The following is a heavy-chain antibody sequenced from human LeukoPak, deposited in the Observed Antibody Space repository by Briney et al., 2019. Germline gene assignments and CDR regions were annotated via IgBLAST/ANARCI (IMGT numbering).Heavy chain of an antibody. D-gene: IGHD3-10*01. CDR1: GGSISSSSYY. CDR3: ASYGSGSYYNFYYYYYMDV. V-gene: IGHV4-39*01. Sequence: SETLSLTCTVSGGSISSSSYYWGWIRQPPGKGLEWIGSIYYSGSTYYNPSLKSRVTISVDTSKNQFSLKLSSVTAAGTAVYYCASYGSGSYYNFYYYYYMDVWGKGTTVTISS. CDR2: IYYSGST. J-gene: IGHJ6*03.